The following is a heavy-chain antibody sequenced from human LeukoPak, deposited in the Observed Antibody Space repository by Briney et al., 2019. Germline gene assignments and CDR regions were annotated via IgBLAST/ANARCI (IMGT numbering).Heavy chain of an antibody. Sequence: QTGGSLRLSCAASEFTFSSYWMSWVRQAPGKGLEWVANIKQDGSEKYYVDSVKGRFTISRDNAKNSLYLQMNSLRVEDTAVYYCARDATTELGTVYMDVWGKGTTVTISS. V-gene: IGHV3-7*01. D-gene: IGHD4-17*01. CDR2: IKQDGSEK. J-gene: IGHJ6*03. CDR1: EFTFSSYW. CDR3: ARDATTELGTVYMDV.